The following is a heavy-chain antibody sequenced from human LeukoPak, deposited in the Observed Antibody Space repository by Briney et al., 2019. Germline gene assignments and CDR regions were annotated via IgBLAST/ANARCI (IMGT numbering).Heavy chain of an antibody. J-gene: IGHJ4*02. V-gene: IGHV3-9*01. CDR3: ARGDRFRYSYADY. CDR1: GFTFDDYA. D-gene: IGHD5-18*01. Sequence: GRSLRLSCAASGFTFDDYAMHWVRQAPGKGLEWFSGISWNSGSIGYADSVKGRFTISRDNAKNSLYLQMNSLRAEDTALYYCARGDRFRYSYADYWGQGTLVTVSS. CDR2: ISWNSGSI.